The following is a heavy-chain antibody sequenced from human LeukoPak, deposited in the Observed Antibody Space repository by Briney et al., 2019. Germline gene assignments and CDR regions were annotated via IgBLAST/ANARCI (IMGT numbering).Heavy chain of an antibody. CDR1: GFTFSSYA. Sequence: GGSLRLSCAASGFTFSSYAMHWVRQAPGKGLEWVAVISYDGSNKYYADSVKGRFTISRDNSKNTLYLQMNSLRAEDTAVYYCAKAIGSGSYYNVAENAFDIWGQGTMVTVSS. V-gene: IGHV3-30-3*01. CDR3: AKAIGSGSYYNVAENAFDI. CDR2: ISYDGSNK. J-gene: IGHJ3*02. D-gene: IGHD3-10*01.